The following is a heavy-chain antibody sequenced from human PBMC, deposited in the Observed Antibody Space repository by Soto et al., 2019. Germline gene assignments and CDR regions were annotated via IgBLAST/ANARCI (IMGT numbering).Heavy chain of an antibody. D-gene: IGHD3-10*01. CDR1: GFTFDNYA. CDR2: ISGGGGST. CDR3: AKDEGNYRANWFDP. Sequence: EVQLLESGGGLVRPGGSLRLSCAASGFTFDNYAMSWVRQAPGKGLEWVSAISGGGGSTYYADSVKGRFTISRDNSKNTLYLQMKSLRADDTAIYYCAKDEGNYRANWFDPWGQGTLVTVSS. J-gene: IGHJ5*02. V-gene: IGHV3-23*01.